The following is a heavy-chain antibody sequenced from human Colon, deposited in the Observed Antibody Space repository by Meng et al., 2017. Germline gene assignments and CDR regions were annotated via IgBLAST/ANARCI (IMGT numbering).Heavy chain of an antibody. J-gene: IGHJ4*02. CDR2: VDYSGST. CDR1: GAAVSSGNHY. V-gene: IGHV4-61*01. Sequence: QVQLRGPGPGLLRPSETLSLTCTFSGAAVSSGNHYWSWIRQPPGKGLEYIAYVDYSGSTHYNPSLKSRVTMSVDTSKKQLSLKLSSVTAADTAVYYCAGGPWEFDYWGQGTLVTVSS. D-gene: IGHD1-26*01. CDR3: AGGPWEFDY.